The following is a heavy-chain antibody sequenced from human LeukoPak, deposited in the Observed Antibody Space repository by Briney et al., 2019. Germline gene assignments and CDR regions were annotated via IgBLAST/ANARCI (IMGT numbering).Heavy chain of an antibody. CDR1: GGSFSGYY. V-gene: IGHV4-34*01. D-gene: IGHD3-3*01. J-gene: IGHJ6*02. CDR3: ARVPNYDFWSGYYRSSGYYYGMDV. CDR2: INHSGST. Sequence: PSETLCLTCAVYGGSFSGYYWSWIRQPPGKGLEWIGEINHSGSTNYNPSLKSRVTISVDTSKNQFSLKLSSVTAADTAVYYCARVPNYDFWSGYYRSSGYYYGMDVWGQGTTVTVSS.